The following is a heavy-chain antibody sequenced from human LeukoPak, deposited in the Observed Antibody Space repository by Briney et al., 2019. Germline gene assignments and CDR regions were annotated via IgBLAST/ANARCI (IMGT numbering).Heavy chain of an antibody. CDR2: ISYDGSNK. J-gene: IGHJ4*02. D-gene: IGHD3-22*01. CDR3: ARDRQSYYYDSSADFDS. CDR1: GFTFSNFW. Sequence: GGSLRLSCTASGFTFSNFWMSWVRQAPGKGLEWVAVISYDGSNKYYAGSVKGRFTISRDNSKNTLYLQMNSLRTDDTAVYYCARDRQSYYYDSSADFDSWGQGTLVTVSS. V-gene: IGHV3-30*03.